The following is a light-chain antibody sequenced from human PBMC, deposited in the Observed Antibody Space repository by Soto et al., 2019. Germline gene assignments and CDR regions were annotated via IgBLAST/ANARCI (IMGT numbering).Light chain of an antibody. V-gene: IGKV3-20*01. J-gene: IGKJ5*01. Sequence: EIVLTQSPGTLSLSPGEKATLSCRASESVRSRLAWYQPKPGQPPRLLIFDASNRATGIPARFSGSGSGTDFTLTISRLEPEDFAVYYCQQYGNSPITFGQGTRLEIK. CDR1: ESVRSR. CDR3: QQYGNSPIT. CDR2: DAS.